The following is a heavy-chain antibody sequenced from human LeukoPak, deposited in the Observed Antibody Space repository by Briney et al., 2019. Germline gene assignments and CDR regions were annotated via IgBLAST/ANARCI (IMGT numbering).Heavy chain of an antibody. CDR2: IIPNSGGT. V-gene: IGHV1-2*02. D-gene: IGHD3-22*01. Sequence: ASVKVSCKASGYTFTGYYIHWVRQAVGQGLEWMGCIIPNSGGTDYAQKFQGRVSMTSDTSISTAYMELSRLRSDDTAVYYCARDHGGLIMDSSLDSWGQGSLVTVSS. CDR1: GYTFTGYY. J-gene: IGHJ4*02. CDR3: ARDHGGLIMDSSLDS.